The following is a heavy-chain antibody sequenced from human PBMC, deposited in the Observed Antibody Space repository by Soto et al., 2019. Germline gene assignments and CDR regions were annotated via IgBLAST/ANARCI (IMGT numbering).Heavy chain of an antibody. CDR1: GYTFTSYG. V-gene: IGHV1-18*01. CDR2: ISAYNGNT. D-gene: IGHD3-3*01. CDR3: ARDLSPSYDFWSGYHQLIFDP. J-gene: IGHJ5*02. Sequence: ASVKVSCKASGYTFTSYGISWVRQAPGQRLEWMGWISAYNGNTNYAQKLQGRVTMTTDTSTSTAYMELRSLRSDDTAVYYCARDLSPSYDFWSGYHQLIFDPWGQGTLVTVS.